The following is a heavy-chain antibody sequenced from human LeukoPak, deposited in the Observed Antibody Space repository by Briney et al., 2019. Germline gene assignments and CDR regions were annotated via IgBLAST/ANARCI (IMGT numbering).Heavy chain of an antibody. J-gene: IGHJ4*02. CDR2: IRSDGSDT. V-gene: IGHV3-74*01. CDR3: ARDKNYYGSGSYYDDY. D-gene: IGHD3-10*01. Sequence: GGSLRLSCAASGFTFDDYGMSWVRQAPGKGLEWVSRIRSDGSDTRYAESVKGRFTISRDNAKNTLYLQMNSLRAEDTAVYYCARDKNYYGSGSYYDDYWGQGTLVTVSS. CDR1: GFTFDDYG.